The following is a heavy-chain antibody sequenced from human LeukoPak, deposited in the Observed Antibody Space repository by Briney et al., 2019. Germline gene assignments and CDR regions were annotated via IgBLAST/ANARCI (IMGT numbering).Heavy chain of an antibody. Sequence: GGSLRLSCAASGFIFSNYWITWVRQAPGKGLDRVANIKQDGSEIYYVDSVKSRFTISRDNAKNSLYLQMNSLRAEDTAVYYCASRPQVAAHLIFDYWGQGTLVTVSS. D-gene: IGHD2-15*01. J-gene: IGHJ4*02. CDR2: IKQDGSEI. CDR3: ASRPQVAAHLIFDY. CDR1: GFIFSNYW. V-gene: IGHV3-7*01.